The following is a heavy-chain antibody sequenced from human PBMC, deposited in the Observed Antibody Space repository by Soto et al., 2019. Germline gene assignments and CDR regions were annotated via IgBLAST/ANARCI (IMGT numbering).Heavy chain of an antibody. D-gene: IGHD2-21*02. J-gene: IGHJ6*02. V-gene: IGHV4-61*01. CDR2: VYNIGTT. CDR1: GGSVSSDNYY. CDR3: ARAPPGVTATYYYGRDV. Sequence: SETLSLTCTVSGGSVSSDNYYWSWIRQPPGKGLEWIGYVYNIGTTHYNPSFKSRVTISGDTSKNQFSLRLTSVTAADTAVYYCARAPPGVTATYYYGRDVWGQGTTVTVSS.